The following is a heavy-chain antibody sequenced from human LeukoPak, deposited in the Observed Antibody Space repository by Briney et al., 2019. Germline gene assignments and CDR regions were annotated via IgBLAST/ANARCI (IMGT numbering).Heavy chain of an antibody. Sequence: PSETLSLTYTVSGGSINNLYWSWIRQPPGKGLEWIGYIYYTGITKYNPSLKSRVTISVDTSKNQFSLNLRYVTAADTAVYYCARVFPHGYSDYWGQGTLITVSS. J-gene: IGHJ4*02. CDR3: ARVFPHGYSDY. CDR1: GGSINNLY. CDR2: IYYTGIT. V-gene: IGHV4-59*11. D-gene: IGHD3-9*01.